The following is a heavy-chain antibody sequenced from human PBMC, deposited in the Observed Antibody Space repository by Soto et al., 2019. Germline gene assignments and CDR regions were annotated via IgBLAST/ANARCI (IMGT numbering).Heavy chain of an antibody. CDR2: MSPENGNT. Sequence: QVQVVQSRAEVKKPGASVKVSCKASGYTFTDYDINWVRQASGQGLEYMGWMSPENGNTGYAPQFHGRVTTTRNTSISTAYMELSSLRSEDTAVYYCEVTTGYWGQGTKVTVSS. CDR3: EVTTGY. D-gene: IGHD2-21*02. V-gene: IGHV1-8*01. CDR1: GYTFTDYD. J-gene: IGHJ4*02.